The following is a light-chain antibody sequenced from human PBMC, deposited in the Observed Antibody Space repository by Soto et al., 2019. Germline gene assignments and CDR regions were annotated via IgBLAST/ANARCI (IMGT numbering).Light chain of an antibody. CDR1: SSDVGGYNY. V-gene: IGLV2-14*01. Sequence: CALRQPAYGSGSTGQSIASSCTGTSSDVGGYNYVSWYQQHPGKAPKLMIYDVSNRPSGVSNRFSGSKSGNTASLTISGLQAEDEADYYCRSYTSSSTLLVFGTVTKVTVL. CDR3: RSYTSSSTLLV. J-gene: IGLJ1*01. CDR2: DVS.